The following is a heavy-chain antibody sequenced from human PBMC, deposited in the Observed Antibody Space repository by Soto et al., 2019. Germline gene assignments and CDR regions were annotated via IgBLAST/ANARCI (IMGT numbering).Heavy chain of an antibody. CDR2: IWFDGSKK. D-gene: IGHD5-18*01. J-gene: IGHJ6*02. CDR1: GFTFRSHG. V-gene: IGHV3-33*01. CDR3: AREVSLEDAAMVSYGMDV. Sequence: QVQLVESGGGVVQPGRSLRLSCAASGFTFRSHGMHWVRQAPGKGLEWVASIWFDGSKKNYVDSVKGRFTISRDNSKNTLYLQMNSLTAEDSAVYYCAREVSLEDAAMVSYGMDVWGQGTTVTVSS.